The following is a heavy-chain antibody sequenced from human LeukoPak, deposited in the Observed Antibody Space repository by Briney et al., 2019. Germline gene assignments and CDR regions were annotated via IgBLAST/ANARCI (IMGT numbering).Heavy chain of an antibody. V-gene: IGHV1-69*04. Sequence: ASVKVSCKASGGTFSSYAISWVRQAPGQGLEWMGRIIPILGIANYAQKFQGRVTITADKSTSTAYMELSSLRSEDTAVYYCARDHTDYLWNGDYWGQGTLVTVSS. CDR3: ARDHTDYLWNGDY. CDR1: GGTFSSYA. D-gene: IGHD3-16*01. CDR2: IIPILGIA. J-gene: IGHJ4*02.